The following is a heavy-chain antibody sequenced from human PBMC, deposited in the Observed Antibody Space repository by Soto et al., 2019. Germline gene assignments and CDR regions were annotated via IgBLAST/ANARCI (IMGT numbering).Heavy chain of an antibody. CDR2: ISSSSSYI. V-gene: IGHV3-21*01. Sequence: EVQLVESGGGLVKPGGSLRLSCAASGFTFSSYSMNWVRQAPGKGLEWVSSISSSSSYIYYADSVKGRFTISRDNAKNSLYLQMNSRRAEDTAVDYCARGYGSGGSCYSYYYYYMDVWGKGTTVTVSS. CDR1: GFTFSSYS. D-gene: IGHD2-15*01. CDR3: ARGYGSGGSCYSYYYYYMDV. J-gene: IGHJ6*03.